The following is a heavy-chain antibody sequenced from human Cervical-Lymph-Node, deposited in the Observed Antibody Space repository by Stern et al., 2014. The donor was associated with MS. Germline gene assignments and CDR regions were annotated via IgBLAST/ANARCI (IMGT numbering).Heavy chain of an antibody. CDR1: GYTFTNYG. CDR2: ISTYNGKT. V-gene: IGHV1-18*01. CDR3: ARRSGSYSFDY. D-gene: IGHD1-26*01. Sequence: QVQLVESGAEVKKPGASVKVSCKPTGYTFTNYGICWVRQAPGQGLEWMGWISTYNGKTNYAQKLQGRLTMTRDTSTSTAYMDLRSLTSDDTAVYYSARRSGSYSFDYWGQGTLVTVSS. J-gene: IGHJ4*02.